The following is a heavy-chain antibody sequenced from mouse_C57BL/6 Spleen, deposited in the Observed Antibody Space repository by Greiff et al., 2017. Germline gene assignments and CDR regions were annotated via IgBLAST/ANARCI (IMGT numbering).Heavy chain of an antibody. CDR2: INPYAGGT. CDR3: AGSSYYGSLDY. D-gene: IGHD1-1*01. V-gene: IGHV1-26*01. J-gene: IGHJ2*01. CDR1: GYTFTDYY. Sequence: EVKLQQSGPELVKPGASMKISCKASGYTFTDYYMHWVKPSHGKGLEWIGDINPYAGGTSYNQKFKGKATLTVDKSYSTAYMELRSRTSEASAVYYCAGSSYYGSLDYWGQGTTLTVSS.